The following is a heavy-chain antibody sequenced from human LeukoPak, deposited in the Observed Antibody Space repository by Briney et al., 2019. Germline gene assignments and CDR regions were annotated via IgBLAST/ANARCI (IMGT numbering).Heavy chain of an antibody. V-gene: IGHV3-30*18. CDR2: ISYDGTNK. CDR3: AKEGGIGGYYYGMDV. CDR1: GFTFSSYG. D-gene: IGHD3-16*01. J-gene: IGHJ6*04. Sequence: QPGGSLRLSCAASGFTFSSYGMHWVRQAPGKGLEWVAVISYDGTNKYYADSVKGRFTISRDNSKNTMYLQMNSLRAEDTAVYYCAKEGGIGGYYYGMDVWGKGTTVTVSS.